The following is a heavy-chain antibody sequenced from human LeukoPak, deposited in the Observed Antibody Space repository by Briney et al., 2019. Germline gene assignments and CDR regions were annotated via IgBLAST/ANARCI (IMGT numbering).Heavy chain of an antibody. CDR3: VRTYYSNYVHYFDY. CDR1: GFTFSSYG. Sequence: PGGFLRLSCAASGFTFSSYGMHWVRQAPGKGLEWVAFIRYDGSNKYYADSVKGRFTISRDNSKNTLYLQMNSLRAEDTAVYHCVRTYYSNYVHYFDYWGQGTLVTVSS. CDR2: IRYDGSNK. J-gene: IGHJ4*02. D-gene: IGHD4-11*01. V-gene: IGHV3-30*02.